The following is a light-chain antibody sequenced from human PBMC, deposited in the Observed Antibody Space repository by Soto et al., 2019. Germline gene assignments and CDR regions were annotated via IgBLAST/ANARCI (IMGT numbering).Light chain of an antibody. V-gene: IGLV2-23*01. J-gene: IGLJ1*01. CDR2: EGT. CDR3: CSYASSSSYV. CDR1: TSDVGGYNL. Sequence: GSPGQSITISCSGTTSDVGGYNLVSWYQQHTAKAPKLLIYEGTQRPSGVSSRFSGSKSGNTASLTISGLQAEDEADYYCCSYASSSSYVFGTGTKVTAL.